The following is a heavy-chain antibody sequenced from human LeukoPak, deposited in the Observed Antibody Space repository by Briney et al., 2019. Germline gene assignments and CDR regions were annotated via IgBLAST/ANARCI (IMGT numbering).Heavy chain of an antibody. CDR3: ARGVYGSGSYPFDY. V-gene: IGHV4-30-4*01. J-gene: IGHJ4*02. CDR2: YSGST. D-gene: IGHD3-10*01. Sequence: PSETLSLTCTVSGGSISSGDYYWSWIRQPPGKGLEWIGYYSGSTYYNPSLKSRVTISVDRSKNQFSLKLSSVTAADTAVYYCARGVYGSGSYPFDYWGQGTLVTVSS. CDR1: GGSISSGDYY.